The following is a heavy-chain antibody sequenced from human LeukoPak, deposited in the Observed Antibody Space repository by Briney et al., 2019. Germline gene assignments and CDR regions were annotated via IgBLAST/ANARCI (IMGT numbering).Heavy chain of an antibody. CDR3: ARGKEAPNYGDSPGDS. J-gene: IGHJ4*02. CDR2: LYYGVST. V-gene: IGHV3-53*01. D-gene: IGHD4-17*01. CDR1: GFTVSGDY. Sequence: PGGSLRLSCVVSGFTVSGDYISWFRQAPGKGLEWVSVLYYGVSTFYKDSVKGRFTTSGDNFKNTVYLQMNSRRAEDTAVYYCARGKEAPNYGDSPGDSWGQGTLLTVSS.